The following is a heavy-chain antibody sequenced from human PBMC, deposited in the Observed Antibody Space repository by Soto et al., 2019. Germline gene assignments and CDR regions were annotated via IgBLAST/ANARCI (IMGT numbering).Heavy chain of an antibody. V-gene: IGHV3-15*01. J-gene: IGHJ4*02. CDR3: TVAQYYYDSSGYPQLDY. CDR2: IKSKTDGGTT. Sequence: GGSRRLSCAASGFTFSNAWMRWIRQAPVEGLEWVGRIKSKTDGGTTDYAAPVKGRFTISRDDSKNTLYLQMNSLKTEDTAVYYCTVAQYYYDSSGYPQLDYWGQGTLVTVSS. D-gene: IGHD3-22*01. CDR1: GFTFSNAW.